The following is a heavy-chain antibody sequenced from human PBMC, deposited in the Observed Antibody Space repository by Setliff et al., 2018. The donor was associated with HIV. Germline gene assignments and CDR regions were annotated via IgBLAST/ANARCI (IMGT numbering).Heavy chain of an antibody. V-gene: IGHV4-59*11. CDR2: ISHSGNT. Sequence: PEETLSLTCTVSGDSINTHYWSWIRQAPGKGLEWIGCISHSGNTNFNPSLNSRVTISVDTSKNQFSLRLTSVTAADTAIYYCARSTVGAGTSFPWGRGILVTVSS. CDR3: ARSTVGAGTSFP. J-gene: IGHJ5*02. D-gene: IGHD1-26*01. CDR1: GDSINTHY.